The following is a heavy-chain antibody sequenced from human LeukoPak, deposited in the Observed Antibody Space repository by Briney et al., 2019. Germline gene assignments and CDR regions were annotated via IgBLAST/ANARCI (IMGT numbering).Heavy chain of an antibody. CDR1: GFTFSIYS. V-gene: IGHV3-21*01. CDR3: ARGLGGVDY. CDR2: ISSSSSYI. D-gene: IGHD3-16*01. Sequence: GGSLRLSCAASGFTFSIYSMNWVRQAPGKGLEWVPSISSSSSYICYADSVKGRFTISRDNAKNSLYLQMNRLRAEDTAVYYCARGLGGVDYWGQGTLVTVSS. J-gene: IGHJ4*02.